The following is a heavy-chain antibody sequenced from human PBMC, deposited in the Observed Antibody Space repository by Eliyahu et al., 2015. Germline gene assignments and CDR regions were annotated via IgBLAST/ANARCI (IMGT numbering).Heavy chain of an antibody. CDR3: ARDREGYYGMDV. J-gene: IGHJ6*04. D-gene: IGHD1-26*01. Sequence: QVQLQESGPGLVKPSETLSLTCTVSGGAISSYYWXWIRQPAGKGXEWIGXIYTSGXTNYNPSLKSRVTMSVDTSKNQFSLKLSSVTAADTAVYYCARDREGYYGMDVWGKGTTVTVSS. V-gene: IGHV4-4*07. CDR1: GGAISSYY. CDR2: IYTSGXT.